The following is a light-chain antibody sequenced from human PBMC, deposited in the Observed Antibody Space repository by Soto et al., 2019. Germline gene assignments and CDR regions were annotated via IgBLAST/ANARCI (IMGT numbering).Light chain of an antibody. J-gene: IGLJ3*02. CDR2: EVS. Sequence: QSALTQPASVSGSPGQSITISCTGTSSDVGSYNLVSWYQQRPGKAPKLMIYEVSKRPSGVSNRFSGSKSGNTASLTISGLQAEDEADYSCCSYAGSSTWGFGGGTKVTVL. CDR1: SSDVGSYNL. V-gene: IGLV2-23*02. CDR3: CSYAGSSTWG.